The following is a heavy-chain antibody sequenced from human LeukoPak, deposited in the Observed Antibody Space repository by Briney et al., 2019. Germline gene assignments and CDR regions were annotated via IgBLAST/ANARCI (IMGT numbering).Heavy chain of an antibody. V-gene: IGHV1-69*13. CDR2: ILPMVGTA. J-gene: IGHJ4*02. CDR1: ARTFSTYA. D-gene: IGHD2-2*01. Sequence: ASVKVSCKASARTFSTYANSWVRQAPGQGLEWVGVILPMVGTATYAQRFQGRVTITADESTSTAYMELSSLRSEDTAVYYCARDLYCNRTSCSVWGQGTLVIVSS. CDR3: ARDLYCNRTSCSV.